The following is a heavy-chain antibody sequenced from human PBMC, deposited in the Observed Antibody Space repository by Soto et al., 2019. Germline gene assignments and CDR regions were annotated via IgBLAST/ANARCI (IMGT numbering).Heavy chain of an antibody. CDR1: GYTFTSYA. V-gene: IGHV1-3*01. CDR3: ARGGWELPRWAADYHYYYGMDL. D-gene: IGHD1-26*01. J-gene: IGHJ6*02. Sequence: QVQLVQSGAEVKKPGASVKVSCKASGYTFTSYAMHWVRQAPGQRLEWMGWINAGNGNTKYSQKYQGSVPITGDTSASTAYMELISLRAEDTAVYCCARGGWELPRWAADYHYYYGMDLWGQGTTVTVSS. CDR2: INAGNGNT.